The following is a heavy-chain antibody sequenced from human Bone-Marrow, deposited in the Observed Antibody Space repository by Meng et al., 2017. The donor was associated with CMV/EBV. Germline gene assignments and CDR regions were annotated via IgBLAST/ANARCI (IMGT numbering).Heavy chain of an antibody. CDR2: INPSSGGT. D-gene: IGHD2-21*01. CDR3: ARDLHIVVVNVLDY. J-gene: IGHJ4*02. CDR1: GYTFTGYY. V-gene: IGHV1-2*02. Sequence: ASVKVSCKASGYTFTGYYMHWVRQAPGQGLEWMGWINPSSGGTNYAQMFQGRVTMTRDTSISTVYMELSRLRSDDPAVYYCARDLHIVVVNVLDYWALGTLVTVSS.